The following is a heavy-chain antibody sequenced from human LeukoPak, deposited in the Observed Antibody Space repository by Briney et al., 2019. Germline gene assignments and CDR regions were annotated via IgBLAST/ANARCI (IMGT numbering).Heavy chain of an antibody. D-gene: IGHD3-10*01. CDR3: ARNVLLWFGEDKFFDY. Sequence: GASVKVSCKASSYTFTRYGISWVRQAPGQGLEWMGWINPNSGGTNYAQKFQGRVTMTRDTSISTAYMELSRLRSDDTAVYYCARNVLLWFGEDKFFDYWGQGTLVTVSS. V-gene: IGHV1-2*02. CDR2: INPNSGGT. J-gene: IGHJ4*02. CDR1: SYTFTRYG.